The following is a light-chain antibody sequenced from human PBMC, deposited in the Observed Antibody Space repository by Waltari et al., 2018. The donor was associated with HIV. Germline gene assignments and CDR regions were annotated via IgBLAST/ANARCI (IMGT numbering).Light chain of an antibody. CDR3: QQYYSTPHS. Sequence: DIVMTQSPDSLAVSLGERATINCKSSQSFLYSSNNKNYLAWYQQKPGQPPKLLIYCASTRESGVPDRFSGSGSGTDFTLTISSLQAEDVAVYYCQQYYSTPHSFGQGTKLEIK. CDR2: CAS. CDR1: QSFLYSSNNKNY. V-gene: IGKV4-1*01. J-gene: IGKJ2*03.